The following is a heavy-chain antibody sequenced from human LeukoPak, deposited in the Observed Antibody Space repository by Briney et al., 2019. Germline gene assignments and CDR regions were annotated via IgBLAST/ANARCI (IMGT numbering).Heavy chain of an antibody. CDR2: ISASGGST. D-gene: IGHD6-19*01. CDR1: GFTFSSYS. Sequence: GGSLRLSCAASGFTFSSYSMNWVRQAPGKGLEWVSVISASGGSTYYADSVKGRFTISRDNSKNTLYLQMNNLRAEDTAVYYCAKGGWLDNYWGQGTLVTVSS. V-gene: IGHV3-23*01. J-gene: IGHJ4*02. CDR3: AKGGWLDNY.